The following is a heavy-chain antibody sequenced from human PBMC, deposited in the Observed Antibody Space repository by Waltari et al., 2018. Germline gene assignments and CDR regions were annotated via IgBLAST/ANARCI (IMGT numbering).Heavy chain of an antibody. Sequence: EVQLVESGGGLVKPGGSLRLSCAASGFTFSNYSMNWVRQAPGKGLEWVSSISSSSSYIYYADSVKGRFTISRDNAKNSLYLQMNSLRAEDTAVYYCARGRGQQLAGAFDIWGQGTMVTVSS. J-gene: IGHJ3*02. CDR2: ISSSSSYI. D-gene: IGHD6-13*01. CDR1: GFTFSNYS. V-gene: IGHV3-21*01. CDR3: ARGRGQQLAGAFDI.